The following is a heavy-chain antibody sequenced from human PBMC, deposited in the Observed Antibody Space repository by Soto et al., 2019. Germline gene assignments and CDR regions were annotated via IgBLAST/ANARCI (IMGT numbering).Heavy chain of an antibody. CDR1: GFTFSNYA. CDR2: ISGSGDRT. Sequence: EVQLLESGGGLVQPGGTLRLSCAASGFTFSNYAMTWARQAAGKGREWVSSISGSGDRTYYADSEKVRFTTSRDNSKSTLYLQRNSLRAEDTAVYYCAYWVEGTMVYFDYWGQGTLVTVSS. J-gene: IGHJ4*02. V-gene: IGHV3-23*01. CDR3: AYWVEGTMVYFDY. D-gene: IGHD2-8*02.